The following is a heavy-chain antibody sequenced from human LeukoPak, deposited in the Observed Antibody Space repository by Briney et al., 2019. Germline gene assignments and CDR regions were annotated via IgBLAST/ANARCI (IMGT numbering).Heavy chain of an antibody. CDR3: ARRTGRVAWELWPRVGCSFDY. CDR1: GYTFTSYG. D-gene: IGHD1-26*01. V-gene: IGHV1-18*01. J-gene: IGHJ4*02. CDR2: NSAYNGNT. Sequence: GASVKVSCKASGYTFTSYGISWVRQAPGQGLEWMGWNSAYNGNTNYAQKLQGRVTMTTDTSTSTAYMGLRSLRSDDTAVYYCARRTGRVAWELWPRVGCSFDYWGQGTLVTVSS.